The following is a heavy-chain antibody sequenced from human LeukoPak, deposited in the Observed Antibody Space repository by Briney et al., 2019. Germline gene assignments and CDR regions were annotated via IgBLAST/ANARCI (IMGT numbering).Heavy chain of an antibody. D-gene: IGHD4-17*01. CDR2: ISYDGSNE. CDR3: ARDPDGDYDFDY. Sequence: GGSLRLSCAASGFTFSSYGMHWVRQALDKGLEWVAVISYDGSNEYYADSVKGRFTISRDTAKSSLYLQMNSLKIEDTAIYFCARDPDGDYDFDYWGQGTLVTVSS. J-gene: IGHJ4*02. CDR1: GFTFSSYG. V-gene: IGHV3-30*03.